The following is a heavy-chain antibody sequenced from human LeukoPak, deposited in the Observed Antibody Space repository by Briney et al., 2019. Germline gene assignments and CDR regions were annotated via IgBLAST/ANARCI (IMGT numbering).Heavy chain of an antibody. D-gene: IGHD6-19*01. CDR1: GFTFSNYA. CDR3: AKGPRPDITVAHTLEK. Sequence: PGGSLILSCAAPGFTFSNYAMSWVRQAAGRGLEWVSTISSRGDSTHDADSVKGRLTISRDNSKNSLYLQMNSLRAEDTAVYYCAKGPRPDITVAHTLEKWGQGTLVTVSS. CDR2: ISSRGDST. J-gene: IGHJ4*02. V-gene: IGHV3-23*01.